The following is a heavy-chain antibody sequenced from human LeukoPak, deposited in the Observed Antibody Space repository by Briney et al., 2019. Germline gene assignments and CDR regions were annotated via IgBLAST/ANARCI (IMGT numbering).Heavy chain of an antibody. CDR1: GYTFTSYN. D-gene: IGHD5-24*01. V-gene: IGHV1-46*01. Sequence: ASVEVSCKASGYTFTSYNMHWVRQAPGQGLEWMGIINPSGGSTSYAQKFQGRVTMTRDTSTSTVYMELSSLRSEDTAVYYCARTRDDYTHADYWGQGTLVTVSS. J-gene: IGHJ4*02. CDR2: INPSGGST. CDR3: ARTRDDYTHADY.